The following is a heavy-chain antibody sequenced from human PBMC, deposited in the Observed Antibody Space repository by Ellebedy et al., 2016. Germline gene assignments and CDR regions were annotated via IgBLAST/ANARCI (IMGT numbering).Heavy chain of an antibody. CDR2: IKQDGSEK. CDR1: GFTFSSYW. CDR3: ARDSYGDYDVNWFDP. V-gene: IGHV3-7*01. J-gene: IGHJ5*02. Sequence: GESLKISCAASGFTFSSYWMSWVRQAPGKGLEWVANIKQDGSEKYYVDSVKGRFTISRDNAKNSLYLQMNSLRAEDTAVYYCARDSYGDYDVNWFDPWGQGTLVTVSS. D-gene: IGHD4-17*01.